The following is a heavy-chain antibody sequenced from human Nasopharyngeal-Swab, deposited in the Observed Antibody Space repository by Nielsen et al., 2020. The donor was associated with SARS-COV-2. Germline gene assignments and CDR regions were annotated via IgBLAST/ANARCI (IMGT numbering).Heavy chain of an antibody. Sequence: SLKISCAASGFTFGDYGMHWVRQAPGKGLEWVSAISWNSGTIGYADSVKGRFTTSRDNAKNSLYLQMNSLRPEDTALYYCARDSWVSENKYNAMDVWGQGTTVTVS. CDR3: ARDSWVSENKYNAMDV. CDR2: ISWNSGTI. J-gene: IGHJ6*02. D-gene: IGHD1/OR15-1a*01. CDR1: GFTFGDYG. V-gene: IGHV3-9*01.